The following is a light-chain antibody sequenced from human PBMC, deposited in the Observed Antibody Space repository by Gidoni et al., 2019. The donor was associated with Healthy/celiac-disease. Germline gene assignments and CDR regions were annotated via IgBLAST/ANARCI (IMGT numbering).Light chain of an antibody. J-gene: IGKJ1*01. CDR1: QSVSSSY. CDR3: QQYGSSLWT. Sequence: ESVLTQSPGTLAWSPGERATLSCRASQSVSSSYLAWYQQKPGQAPRLLIYGASSRATGIPDRFSGSGSGTDFTLTISRLEPEDFAVYYCQQYGSSLWTFGQGTKVEIK. V-gene: IGKV3-20*01. CDR2: GAS.